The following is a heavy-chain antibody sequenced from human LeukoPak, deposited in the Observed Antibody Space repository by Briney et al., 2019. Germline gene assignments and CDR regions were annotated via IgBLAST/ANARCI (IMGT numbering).Heavy chain of an antibody. J-gene: IGHJ4*02. D-gene: IGHD3-10*01. CDR1: GYTFTSYD. V-gene: IGHV1-8*01. CDR3: ARGMLYYYGSGSYYNEVY. CDR2: MDPNSGNT. Sequence: ASVKVSCKASGYTFTSYDINWVRQATGQGLEWMGWMDPNSGNTGYAQKFQGRVTMTRNTSISTAYMELSSLRSEDTAVYYCARGMLYYYGSGSYYNEVYWGQGTLVTVSS.